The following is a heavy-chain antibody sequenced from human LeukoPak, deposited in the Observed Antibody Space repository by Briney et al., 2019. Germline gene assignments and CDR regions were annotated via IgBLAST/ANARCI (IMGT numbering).Heavy chain of an antibody. V-gene: IGHV3-23*01. D-gene: IGHD3-22*01. Sequence: GGSLRLSCAASGFTFSSYAMSWVRQAPGKGLEWVSAISGSGGSTYYADSVKGRFTISRDNSKNTLYLQMNSLRAEDTAVYYCAKWFNYYDSSGYRLEYYFDYWGQGTLVTVSS. CDR2: ISGSGGST. CDR3: AKWFNYYDSSGYRLEYYFDY. CDR1: GFTFSSYA. J-gene: IGHJ4*02.